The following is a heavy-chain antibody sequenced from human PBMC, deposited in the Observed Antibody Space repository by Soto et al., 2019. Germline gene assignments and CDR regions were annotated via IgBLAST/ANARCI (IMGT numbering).Heavy chain of an antibody. D-gene: IGHD6-19*01. CDR3: ATGRAGSDFDY. V-gene: IGHV1-69*02. Sequence: QVQLVQSGAEVKKPGSSVKVSCKASGGTFSSYTISWVRQAPGQGLEWMGRIIPILGIANYAQKFQGRVTITADKSTSTAYMELSSLRSEDTGVYYCATGRAGSDFDYWGQGTLITVSS. CDR2: IIPILGIA. CDR1: GGTFSSYT. J-gene: IGHJ4*02.